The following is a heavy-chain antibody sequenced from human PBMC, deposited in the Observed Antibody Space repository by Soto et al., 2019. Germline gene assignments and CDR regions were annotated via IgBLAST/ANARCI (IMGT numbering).Heavy chain of an antibody. D-gene: IGHD5-18*01. J-gene: IGHJ4*02. CDR3: ARGAMAHFDY. Sequence: GASVKVSCKASGGTFGSQGIAWVRQAPGQGLEWMGGFIAMLGTPTYAKKVQGRATISADESLTSSYLELRSLRSEDTGVYFCARGAMAHFDYWGQGTVVTVSS. CDR1: GGTFGSQG. CDR2: FIAMLGTP. V-gene: IGHV1-69*13.